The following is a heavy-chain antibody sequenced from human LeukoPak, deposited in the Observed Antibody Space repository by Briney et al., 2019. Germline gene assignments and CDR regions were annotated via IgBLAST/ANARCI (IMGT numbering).Heavy chain of an antibody. D-gene: IGHD3-3*01. CDR3: ARRAGRGFWSGSNYYYYYYMDV. V-gene: IGHV1-46*01. Sequence: ASVKVSCKASGYTFTSYYMHWVRQAPGQGLEWMGIINPSGGSTSYAQKFQGRVTMTRDMSTSTVYMELSSLRSEDTAVYYCARRAGRGFWSGSNYYYYYYMDVWGKGTTVTVSS. CDR1: GYTFTSYY. J-gene: IGHJ6*03. CDR2: INPSGGST.